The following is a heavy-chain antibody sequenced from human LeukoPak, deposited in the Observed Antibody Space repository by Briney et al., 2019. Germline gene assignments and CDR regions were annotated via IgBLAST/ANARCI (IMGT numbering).Heavy chain of an antibody. CDR3: ARATAQWNIAAASDP. J-gene: IGHJ5*02. CDR2: INPSGGST. CDR1: GYTFTTYY. Sequence: ASVKVSCKASGYTFTTYYMHWVRQAPGQGLEWMGIINPSGGSTSYAQKLQGRVTMTRDTSTSTVYMELSSLRSEDTAVYYCARATAQWNIAAASDPWGQGTLVTVSS. V-gene: IGHV1-46*01. D-gene: IGHD6-13*01.